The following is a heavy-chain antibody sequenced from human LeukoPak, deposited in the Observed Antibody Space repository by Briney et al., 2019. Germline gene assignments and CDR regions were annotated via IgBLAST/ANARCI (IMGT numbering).Heavy chain of an antibody. Sequence: HPGGSLRLSCAASGFTFDDYAMHWVRQAPGKGLEWVSGITWNSGSIHYADSVKGRFTISRDNAKNSLYLQMNSLRAEGTALYYCVKDTSGSIDYWGQGTLVTVSS. CDR1: GFTFDDYA. D-gene: IGHD6-19*01. CDR2: ITWNSGSI. V-gene: IGHV3-9*01. J-gene: IGHJ4*02. CDR3: VKDTSGSIDY.